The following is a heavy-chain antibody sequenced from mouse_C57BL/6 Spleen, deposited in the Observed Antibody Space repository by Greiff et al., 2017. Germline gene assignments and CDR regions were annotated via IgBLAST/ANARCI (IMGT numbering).Heavy chain of an antibody. CDR1: GFNIKDDY. CDR2: IDPENGDT. Sequence: EVQLVESGAELVRPGASVKLSCTASGFNIKDDYMHWVKQRPEQGLEWIGWIDPENGDTEYDSKFKGKATITAATSSNTAYLQLSSLTSEDTAVYYCTTVELGRNFFDYWGQGTTLTVSS. J-gene: IGHJ2*01. V-gene: IGHV14-4*01. CDR3: TTVELGRNFFDY. D-gene: IGHD4-1*01.